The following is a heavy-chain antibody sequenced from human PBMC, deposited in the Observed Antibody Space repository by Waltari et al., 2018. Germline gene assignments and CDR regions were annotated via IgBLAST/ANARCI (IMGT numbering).Heavy chain of an antibody. J-gene: IGHJ4*02. CDR3: ARRILITIFEVVQEEENYFDY. CDR1: GGTFSSYA. D-gene: IGHD3-3*01. Sequence: QVQLVQSGAEVKKPGYSVKVSCKASGGTFSSYASSWVRQAPGQGREWMGGIIPIFGTANYAQKFQGRVTISADESTSPAYMELSSLRSEDTAVYYCARRILITIFEVVQEEENYFDYWGQGTLVTVSS. CDR2: IIPIFGTA. V-gene: IGHV1-69*01.